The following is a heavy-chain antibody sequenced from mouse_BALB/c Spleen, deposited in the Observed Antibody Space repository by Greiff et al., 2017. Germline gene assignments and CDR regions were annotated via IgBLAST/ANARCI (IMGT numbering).Heavy chain of an antibody. CDR1: GFTFSSYA. V-gene: IGHV5-6-5*01. Sequence: EVNVVESGGGLVKPGGSLKLSCAASGFTFSSYAMSWVRQTPEKRLEWVASISSGGSTYYPDSVKGRFTISRDNARNILYLQMSSLRSEDTAMYYCARGGGITTNAMDYWGQGTSVTVSS. J-gene: IGHJ4*01. D-gene: IGHD1-1*01. CDR3: ARGGGITTNAMDY. CDR2: ISSGGST.